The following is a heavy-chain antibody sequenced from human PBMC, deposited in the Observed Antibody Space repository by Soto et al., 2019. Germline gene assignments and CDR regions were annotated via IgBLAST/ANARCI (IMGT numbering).Heavy chain of an antibody. Sequence: PGESLRISCQGSGYMFTNYWINWVRQVSVGGLEWLGRIDPSDSYTKYNPSFQGHVTISADKSTSTAYLQWSSLRASDTAVYYCASHNFFCGGDCNSSGMDVWGQGTTVTVSS. CDR2: IDPSDSYT. V-gene: IGHV5-10-1*01. J-gene: IGHJ6*02. CDR3: ASHNFFCGGDCNSSGMDV. CDR1: GYMFTNYW. D-gene: IGHD2-21*02.